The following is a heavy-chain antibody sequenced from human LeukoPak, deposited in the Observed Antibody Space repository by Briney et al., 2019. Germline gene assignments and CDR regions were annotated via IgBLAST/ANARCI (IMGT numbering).Heavy chain of an antibody. V-gene: IGHV3-30*04. D-gene: IGHD5-12*01. CDR2: ISYDARNN. CDR3: AREIVATIGFDY. J-gene: IGHJ4*02. CDR1: GFTFSRSA. Sequence: KSLRLSCAASGFTFSRSAMHWVRQAPGKGLEWVAVISYDARNNYYADSVKGRFTISRDNSKSTLYLQMNSLRPEDTAVYYCAREIVATIGFDYWGQGTLVTVSS.